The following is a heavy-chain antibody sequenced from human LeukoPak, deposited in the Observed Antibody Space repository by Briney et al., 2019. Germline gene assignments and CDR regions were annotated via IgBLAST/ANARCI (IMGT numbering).Heavy chain of an antibody. V-gene: IGHV3-23*01. CDR3: AKDLVAVPWSFGDGDY. CDR1: GFTFSSYA. D-gene: IGHD3-10*01. Sequence: PGGSLRLSXAASGFTFSSYAMGWGRQGPGKGLEWGSAIRRSGGSTYYADSVKRRFTIPRDNSKNTQHLEMNSLKAGDTDEYNFAKDLVAVPWSFGDGDYWGQGAQVTVSS. CDR2: IRRSGGST. J-gene: IGHJ4*02.